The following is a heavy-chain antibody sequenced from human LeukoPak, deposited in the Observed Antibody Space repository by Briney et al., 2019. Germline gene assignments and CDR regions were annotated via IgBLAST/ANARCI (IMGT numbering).Heavy chain of an antibody. CDR2: MYSNRCNT. Sequence: ASVKVSCKASGYTFPSYEINWVRPATGQGVEGMGWMYSNRCNTGYPQKFQGRVTMTRNTTISTAYMELRSLRSEDTAVYYCERGAIPSYYYDSSGYLDWFDPWGQGTLVTVSS. D-gene: IGHD3-22*01. CDR1: GYTFPSYE. V-gene: IGHV1-8*01. J-gene: IGHJ5*02. CDR3: ERGAIPSYYYDSSGYLDWFDP.